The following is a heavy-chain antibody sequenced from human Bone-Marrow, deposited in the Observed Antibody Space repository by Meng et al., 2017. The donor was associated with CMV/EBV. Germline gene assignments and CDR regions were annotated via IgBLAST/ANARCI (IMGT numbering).Heavy chain of an antibody. D-gene: IGHD4-23*01. CDR2: ISYDGSTE. V-gene: IGHV3-30*04. CDR3: ARGVTTLGYSGMDV. J-gene: IGHJ6*02. Sequence: GESLKISCVASSGFTLSGYAMHWVRQAPGKGLEWLALISYDGSTEYHADAVRGRFSISRDNSKNTLYVHMNSLRPEDTAIYYCARGVTTLGYSGMDVWGQGTTVTVSS. CDR1: SGFTLSGYA.